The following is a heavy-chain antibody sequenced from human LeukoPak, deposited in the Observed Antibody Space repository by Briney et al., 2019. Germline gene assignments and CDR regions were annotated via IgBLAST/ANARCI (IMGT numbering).Heavy chain of an antibody. CDR3: ARAQWGQWLVSRDWFDP. D-gene: IGHD6-19*01. CDR2: IYPGDSDT. V-gene: IGHV5-51*01. Sequence: GESLKISCKGSGYSFTSYWIGWVRQMPGKGLEWMGIIYPGDSDTRYSPSFQGQVTISADKSISTAYLQWSSLKASDTAMYYCARAQWGQWLVSRDWFDPWGQGTLVTVSS. CDR1: GYSFTSYW. J-gene: IGHJ5*02.